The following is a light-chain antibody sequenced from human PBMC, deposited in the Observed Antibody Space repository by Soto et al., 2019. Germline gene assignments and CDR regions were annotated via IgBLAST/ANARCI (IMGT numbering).Light chain of an antibody. CDR1: SSDVGGYNY. Sequence: QSVLTQTASVSGSPGQSITISCTGTSSDVGGYNYVSWYQQHPGKAPKLMIYDVSNRPSGVSNRFSGSKSGNTASLTISGLQAEDEADYYCSSYTSSSTLVFGGETKLTVL. CDR3: SSYTSSSTLV. V-gene: IGLV2-14*01. CDR2: DVS. J-gene: IGLJ2*01.